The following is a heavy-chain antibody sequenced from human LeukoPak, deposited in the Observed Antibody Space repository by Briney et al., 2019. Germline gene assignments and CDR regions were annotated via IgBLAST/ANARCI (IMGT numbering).Heavy chain of an antibody. J-gene: IGHJ4*02. CDR2: IGHDATKI. Sequence: GGSLRLSCAASGFTFSTYGMHWVRRAPGKGLEWVAFIGHDATKIYYADSVQGRFTISRDNSKNTLYLEMNSLSGEDTALYYCAKDHVTWGNRYFDHWGQGTLGTVSS. CDR1: GFTFSTYG. V-gene: IGHV3-30*02. D-gene: IGHD3-16*01. CDR3: AKDHVTWGNRYFDH.